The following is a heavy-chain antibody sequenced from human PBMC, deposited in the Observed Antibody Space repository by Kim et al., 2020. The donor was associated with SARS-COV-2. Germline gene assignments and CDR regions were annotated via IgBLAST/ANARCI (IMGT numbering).Heavy chain of an antibody. Sequence: ETLSLTCTVSGGSISSSSYYWGWIRQPPGKGLEWIGSIYYSGSTYYNPSLKSPVTISVDTSKNQFSLKLSSVTAADTAVYYCATQTSVVVTAPGAFDIWGQGTMVTVSS. D-gene: IGHD2-21*02. J-gene: IGHJ3*02. V-gene: IGHV4-39*01. CDR2: IYYSGST. CDR3: ATQTSVVVTAPGAFDI. CDR1: GGSISSSSYY.